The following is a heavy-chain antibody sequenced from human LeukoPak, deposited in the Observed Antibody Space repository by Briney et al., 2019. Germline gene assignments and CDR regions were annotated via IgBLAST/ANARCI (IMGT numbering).Heavy chain of an antibody. CDR3: ARDGQLGESYYYGMDV. Sequence: ASVKVSCKASGYTFTGSYMHWVRQAPGQGLEWMGWINPNSGGTNYAQKFQGRVTMTRDTSISTAYMELSRLRSDDTAVYYCARDGQLGESYYYGMDVWGQGTTVTVSS. D-gene: IGHD3-16*01. V-gene: IGHV1-2*02. CDR1: GYTFTGSY. CDR2: INPNSGGT. J-gene: IGHJ6*02.